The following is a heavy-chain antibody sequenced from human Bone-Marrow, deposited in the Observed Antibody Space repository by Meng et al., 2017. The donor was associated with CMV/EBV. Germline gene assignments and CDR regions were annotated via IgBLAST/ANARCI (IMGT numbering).Heavy chain of an antibody. CDR1: GYTFTGYY. CDR3: AGSEGGSYYRSYFAY. D-gene: IGHD1-26*01. CDR2: INPNSGGT. J-gene: IGHJ4*02. V-gene: IGHV1-2*02. Sequence: ASVKVSCKASGYTFTGYYMHWVRQAPGQGLEWMGWINPNSGGTNYAQKFQGRVTMTRDTSISTAYMELSRLRSDDTAVYYCAGSEGGSYYRSYFAYWGQGTLVTVSS.